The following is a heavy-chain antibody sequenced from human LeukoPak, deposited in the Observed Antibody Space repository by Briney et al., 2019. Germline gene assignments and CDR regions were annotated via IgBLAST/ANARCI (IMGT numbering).Heavy chain of an antibody. Sequence: SETLSLTCAVYGGSFSGYYWRWVRQPPGKGLEWSGEINHSGSTNYNPSLKSRVTISVDTSKNQFSLKLSSVTAADTAVYYCARGRRWLQLYYYYMDVWGKGTTVTVSS. D-gene: IGHD5-24*01. V-gene: IGHV4-34*01. CDR1: GGSFSGYY. J-gene: IGHJ6*03. CDR2: INHSGST. CDR3: ARGRRWLQLYYYYMDV.